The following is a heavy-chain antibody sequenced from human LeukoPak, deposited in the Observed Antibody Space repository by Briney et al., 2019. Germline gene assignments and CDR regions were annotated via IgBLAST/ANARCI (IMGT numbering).Heavy chain of an antibody. CDR1: GNSINNGYY. J-gene: IGHJ4*02. V-gene: IGHV4-38-2*02. Sequence: SETLSLTCAVSGNSINNGYYWGWIRQPPGKGLEWIASIQRSGSTYFNPSLKSRVTISVETSKNQFSLKLNSVTAADTAVCYCARDPDDKDFDYWGQGTLVTVSS. D-gene: IGHD3-22*01. CDR2: IQRSGST. CDR3: ARDPDDKDFDY.